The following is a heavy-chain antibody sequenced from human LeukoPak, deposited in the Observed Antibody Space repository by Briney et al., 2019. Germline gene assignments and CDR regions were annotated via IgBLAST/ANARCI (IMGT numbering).Heavy chain of an antibody. V-gene: IGHV3-64D*06. J-gene: IGHJ4*02. CDR1: GFTFSSYA. CDR2: ISSNGGST. CDR3: VNRYSSSWYVY. Sequence: GGSLRLSCSASGFTFSSYAMHWVRQAPGKGLEYVSAISSNGGSTYYADSVKGRFTISRDISKNTLYLQMSSLRAEDTAVYYCVNRYSSSWYVYWGQGTLVTVSS. D-gene: IGHD6-13*01.